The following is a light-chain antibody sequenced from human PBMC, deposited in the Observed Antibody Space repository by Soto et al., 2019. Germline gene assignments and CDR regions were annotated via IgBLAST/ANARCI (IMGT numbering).Light chain of an antibody. CDR1: SSDVGGYNY. CDR3: SSSTSSSTDV. CDR2: EVS. Sequence: QSALTQPASVSGSPGQSITISCTGTSSDVGGYNYVSSYQQHPGKAPKLMIYEVSTRPSGVSNRFSGSKSGNTASLTISGLQAEDEADYYCSSSTSSSTDVFGTGTKLTVL. J-gene: IGLJ1*01. V-gene: IGLV2-14*01.